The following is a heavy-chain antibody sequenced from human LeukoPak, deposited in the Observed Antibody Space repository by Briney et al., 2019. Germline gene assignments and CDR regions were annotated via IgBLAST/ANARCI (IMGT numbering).Heavy chain of an antibody. D-gene: IGHD3-22*01. CDR1: GFTFSTYG. CDR3: AREPYDNSGRYFDY. CDR2: IYSDISYK. Sequence: GGSLRLSCTASGFTFSTYGMHWLRQAPGKGLEWVAFIYSDISYKNCADSVKGRCTISRENSQNTHFLQINSLKVDDTALYFCAREPYDNSGRYFDYWGQGTLVIVSS. V-gene: IGHV3-30*02. J-gene: IGHJ4*02.